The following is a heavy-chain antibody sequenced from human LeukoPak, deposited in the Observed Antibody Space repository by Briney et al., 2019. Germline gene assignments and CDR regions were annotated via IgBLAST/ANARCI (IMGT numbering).Heavy chain of an antibody. Sequence: GGSLRLSCAASGFTFSSYGMCWVRQAPGKGLEWVSAISGSGGSTYYADSVKGRFTISRDNSKNTLYLQMNSLRAEDTAVYYCAKDYVQGSSCPLDFDYWGQGTLVTVSS. V-gene: IGHV3-23*01. CDR1: GFTFSSYG. CDR3: AKDYVQGSSCPLDFDY. CDR2: ISGSGGST. J-gene: IGHJ4*02. D-gene: IGHD6-13*01.